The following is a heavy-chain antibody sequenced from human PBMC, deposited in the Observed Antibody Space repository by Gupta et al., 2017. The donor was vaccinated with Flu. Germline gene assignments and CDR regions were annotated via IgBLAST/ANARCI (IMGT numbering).Heavy chain of an antibody. CDR3: TTDSSGGITFDI. CDR2: LKSHTDGGTT. D-gene: IGHD3-16*01. Sequence: MNWVRQAPGKGLEWVGRLKSHTDGGTTDYAAPVKGRFTISRDDSKNTLFLQMRSLKTEDTAVYFCTTDSSGGITFDIWGQGTMVTVSS. V-gene: IGHV3-15*01. J-gene: IGHJ3*02.